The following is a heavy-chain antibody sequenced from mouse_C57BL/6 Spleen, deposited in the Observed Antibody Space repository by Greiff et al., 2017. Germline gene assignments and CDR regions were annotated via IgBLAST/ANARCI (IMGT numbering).Heavy chain of an antibody. J-gene: IGHJ1*03. V-gene: IGHV5-4*01. CDR1: GLTFSSYA. Sequence: EVQVVESGGGLVKPGGSLKLSCAASGLTFSSYAMSWVRQTPEKRLEWVATISDGGSYTYYPDNVKGRFTISRDNAKNNLYLQMSHLKSEDTAMYYCARKIYDGYYWYFDVWGTGTTVTVSS. CDR3: ARKIYDGYYWYFDV. CDR2: ISDGGSYT. D-gene: IGHD2-3*01.